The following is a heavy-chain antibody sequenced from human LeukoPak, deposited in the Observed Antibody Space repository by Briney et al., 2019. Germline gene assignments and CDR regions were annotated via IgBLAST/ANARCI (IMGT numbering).Heavy chain of an antibody. Sequence: GSLRLSCAASGFTFSSYSMNWIRQTPGKGLEWIGEVNDSGGTNINPSLRSRVILSVDTSKNQFSLKLISVTAADTAVDYCARGQGATGPQVGKNWFDPWGQGTRVIVSS. CDR1: GFTFSSYS. CDR3: ARGQGATGPQVGKNWFDP. J-gene: IGHJ5*02. D-gene: IGHD1-26*01. CDR2: VNDSGGT. V-gene: IGHV4-34*01.